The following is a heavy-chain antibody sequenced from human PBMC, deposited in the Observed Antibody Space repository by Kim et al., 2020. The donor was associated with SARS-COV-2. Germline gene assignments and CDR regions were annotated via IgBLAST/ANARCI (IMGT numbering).Heavy chain of an antibody. V-gene: IGHV4-39*01. CDR2: IYYSGST. CDR1: GGSISSSSYY. Sequence: SETLSLTCTVSGGSISSSSYYWGWIRQPPGKGLEWIGSIYYSGSTYYNPSLKSRVTISVDTSKNQFSLKLSSVTAADTAVYYCARGRYYYDSSGYYYEGHVGYFDYWGQGTLVTVSS. CDR3: ARGRYYYDSSGYYYEGHVGYFDY. J-gene: IGHJ4*02. D-gene: IGHD3-22*01.